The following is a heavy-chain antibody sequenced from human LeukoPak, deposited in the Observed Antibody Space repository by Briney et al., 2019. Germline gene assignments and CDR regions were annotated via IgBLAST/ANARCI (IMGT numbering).Heavy chain of an antibody. J-gene: IGHJ6*02. V-gene: IGHV4-34*01. D-gene: IGHD5-18*01. CDR1: GGSSSGYY. Sequence: SETLSLTCAVYGGSSSGYYWSWIRQPPGKGLEWIGEINHSGSTNYNPSLKSRVTISVDTSKNQFSLKLSSVTAADTAVYYGARGPYGYGYYYYYGMDVWGQGTTVTVSS. CDR3: ARGPYGYGYYYYYGMDV. CDR2: INHSGST.